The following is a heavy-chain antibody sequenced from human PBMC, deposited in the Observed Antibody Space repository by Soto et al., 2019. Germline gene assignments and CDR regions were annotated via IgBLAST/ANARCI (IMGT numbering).Heavy chain of an antibody. D-gene: IGHD1-26*01. CDR3: ARGLSGIGAA. V-gene: IGHV3-13*01. Sequence: GGSLRLSCEASGFTLSSYDMHWVRQPTGRGLEWVSVIGSAGDTYYPGSVKGRFTISRENAKNSLYLQMNSLRAEDTAVYHCARGLSGIGAAWGQGTLVTVSS. CDR2: IGSAGDT. J-gene: IGHJ4*02. CDR1: GFTLSSYD.